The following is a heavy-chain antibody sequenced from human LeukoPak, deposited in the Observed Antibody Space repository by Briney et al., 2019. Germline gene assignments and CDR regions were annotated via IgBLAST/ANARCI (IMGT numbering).Heavy chain of an antibody. CDR1: GFTFSSYG. CDR2: ISGSGDST. Sequence: GGSLRLSCAASGFTFSSYGMSWVRQAPGKGLEWVSAISGSGDSTYYADSAKGRFTISRDNAKNSLYLQMNSLRAEDTAVYYCARVVPAVAGPTDYWGQGTLVTVSS. D-gene: IGHD6-19*01. CDR3: ARVVPAVAGPTDY. J-gene: IGHJ4*02. V-gene: IGHV3-23*01.